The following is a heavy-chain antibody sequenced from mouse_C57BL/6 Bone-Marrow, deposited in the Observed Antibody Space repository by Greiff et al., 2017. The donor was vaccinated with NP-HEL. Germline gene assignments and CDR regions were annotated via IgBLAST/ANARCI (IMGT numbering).Heavy chain of an antibody. Sequence: QVQLQQPGAELVRPGSSVKLSCKASGYTFTSYWMHWVKQRPIQGLEWIGNIDPSDSETHYNQKFKDKATLTVDKSSSTAYMQLSSLTSEDSAVYYCAILTTVVAPYYAMDYWGQGTSVTVSS. CDR1: GYTFTSYW. V-gene: IGHV1-52*01. CDR3: AILTTVVAPYYAMDY. J-gene: IGHJ4*01. CDR2: IDPSDSET. D-gene: IGHD1-1*01.